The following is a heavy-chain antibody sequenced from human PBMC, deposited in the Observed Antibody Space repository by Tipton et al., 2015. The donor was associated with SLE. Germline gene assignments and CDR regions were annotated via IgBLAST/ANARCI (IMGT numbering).Heavy chain of an antibody. D-gene: IGHD1-7*01. J-gene: IGHJ6*03. CDR1: GFSIRNSYW. Sequence: TLSLPCVVSGFSIRNSYWWGWIRQPPGEGLEWIGYIYYIGGTHYNLFLQSRATMSVDTSQNQLSLKLSSVTAVDTAVYYCARLKGRLELPGYHYYMDVWGKGTTVTVSS. V-gene: IGHV4-28*01. CDR2: IYYIGGT. CDR3: ARLKGRLELPGYHYYMDV.